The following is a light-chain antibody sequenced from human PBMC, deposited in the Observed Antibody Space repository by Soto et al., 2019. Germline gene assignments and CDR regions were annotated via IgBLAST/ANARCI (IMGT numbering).Light chain of an antibody. J-gene: IGLJ2*01. CDR2: EAS. Sequence: QSALTQPPSASGSPGQSVTISCTGTSSDVGGYNYVSWYQQHPGKAPKLMIYEASKRPSGVPDRFSGSKSGNTASLTVSGLQAEDEADYYCSSYGGSNNLVFGGGTQLTVL. CDR1: SSDVGGYNY. V-gene: IGLV2-8*01. CDR3: SSYGGSNNLV.